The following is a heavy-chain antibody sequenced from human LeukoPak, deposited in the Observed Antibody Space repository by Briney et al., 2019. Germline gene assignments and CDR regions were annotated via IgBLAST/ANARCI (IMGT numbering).Heavy chain of an antibody. CDR3: ARDPYDSSGYHTRARGY. CDR2: IYSGGST. Sequence: GGCLRLSCADSGFTVSSNYMSWVRQAPGKGLEWVSLIYSGGSTYYADSVKGRFTISRDNSKNTLYLQMNSMRAEDKAVYDWARDPYDSSGYHTRARGYWGQGTLVTVSS. CDR1: GFTVSSNY. J-gene: IGHJ4*02. D-gene: IGHD3-22*01. V-gene: IGHV3-66*02.